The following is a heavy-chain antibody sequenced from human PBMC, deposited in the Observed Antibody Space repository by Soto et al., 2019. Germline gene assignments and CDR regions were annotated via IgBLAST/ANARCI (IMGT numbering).Heavy chain of an antibody. CDR1: GGSISSYY. V-gene: IGHV4-59*08. D-gene: IGHD2-15*01. CDR2: IYYSGST. J-gene: IGHJ3*01. Sequence: PSETLSLTCTVSGGSISSYYWSWIRQPLGKGQEWIGYIYYSGSTNYNPSLKSRVTISVDTSKNQFSLKLSSVTAADTAVYYCARLVRYCCGCCCCFPRDAFDFWARGTIVTVS. CDR3: ARLVRYCCGCCCCFPRDAFDF.